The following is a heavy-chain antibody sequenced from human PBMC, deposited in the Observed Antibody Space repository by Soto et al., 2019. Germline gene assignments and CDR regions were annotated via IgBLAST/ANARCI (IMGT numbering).Heavy chain of an antibody. CDR1: GFTFSSYS. D-gene: IGHD3-3*01. J-gene: IGHJ5*02. V-gene: IGHV3-48*01. Sequence: GGSLRLSCAASGFTFSSYSMNWVRQAPGKGLEWVSYISSSSSTIYYADSVKGRFTISRDNAKNSLYLQMNSLRAEDTAVYYCATPRGDFWSGNRKDWFDPWGQGTLVTVSS. CDR3: ATPRGDFWSGNRKDWFDP. CDR2: ISSSSSTI.